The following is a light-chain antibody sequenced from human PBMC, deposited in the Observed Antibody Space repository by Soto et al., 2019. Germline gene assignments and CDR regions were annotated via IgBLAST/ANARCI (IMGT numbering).Light chain of an antibody. V-gene: IGKV1-5*01. J-gene: IGKJ1*01. Sequence: SQMTQSPSTVSASVGDRVTVHCRASQSISTWLAWYQQKPGKAPNLLIYDASSLESGVPSRFSGSGSGTEFTLTITSLHPDDFATYYCQQYNSYSTFGQGTKVAI. CDR1: QSISTW. CDR3: QQYNSYST. CDR2: DAS.